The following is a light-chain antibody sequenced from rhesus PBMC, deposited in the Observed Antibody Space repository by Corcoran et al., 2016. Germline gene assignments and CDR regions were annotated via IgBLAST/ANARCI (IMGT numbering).Light chain of an antibody. V-gene: IGKV2S8*01. CDR1: QRLVHRDGKTY. CDR3: GQGPTVPYT. J-gene: IGKJ2*01. CDR2: QVS. Sequence: DVVMTQSPLSLPVTPGQAAAISCRSSQRLVHRDGKTYLNWLQQKPGQPPRGLLYQVSNREYGVPDRFSGIGVRTDFTLEISGVGAGDVGVYYCGQGPTVPYTFGQGTKVEIK.